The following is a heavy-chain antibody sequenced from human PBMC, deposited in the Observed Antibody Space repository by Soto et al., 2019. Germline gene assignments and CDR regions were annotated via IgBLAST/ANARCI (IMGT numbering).Heavy chain of an antibody. Sequence: GGSLRLSCAASGFTFSDAWMSWVRQAPGKGLEWVGRIKTKAEGGTTDFAEPVRGRFTISRDDSENTVYLQMNSLKPEDTAVYYCSTDWRWGQGTLVTVSS. CDR3: STDWR. J-gene: IGHJ4*02. CDR1: GFTFSDAW. V-gene: IGHV3-15*01. CDR2: IKTKAEGGTT.